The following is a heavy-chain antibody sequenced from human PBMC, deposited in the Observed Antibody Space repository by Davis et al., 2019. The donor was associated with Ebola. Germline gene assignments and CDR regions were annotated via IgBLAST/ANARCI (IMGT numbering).Heavy chain of an antibody. D-gene: IGHD2-15*01. CDR1: GFTFSSYA. CDR3: AKERLMGVVVVAATQGMDV. J-gene: IGHJ6*04. CDR2: ISGSGGST. Sequence: GESLKISCAASGFTFSSYAMSWVRQAPGKGLEWVSAISGSGGSTYYADSVKGRFTVSRDNSKNTLYLHMNSLRAEDTAVYYCAKERLMGVVVVAATQGMDVWGKGTTVTVSS. V-gene: IGHV3-23*01.